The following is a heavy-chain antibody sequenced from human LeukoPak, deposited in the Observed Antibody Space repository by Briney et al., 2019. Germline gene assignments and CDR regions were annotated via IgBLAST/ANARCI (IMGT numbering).Heavy chain of an antibody. V-gene: IGHV3-21*04. CDR2: ISYTGTYI. CDR3: VRDRGTYRPIDY. J-gene: IGHJ4*02. Sequence: GSLRLSCAASAFSLNAYNMNWVRQAPGKGLEWVSSISYTGTYIYYADSVKGRSTISRDNAQNSLYLQMNSLRAEDTAIYYCVRDRGTYRPIDYWGQGTLVTVSS. D-gene: IGHD1-26*01. CDR1: AFSLNAYN.